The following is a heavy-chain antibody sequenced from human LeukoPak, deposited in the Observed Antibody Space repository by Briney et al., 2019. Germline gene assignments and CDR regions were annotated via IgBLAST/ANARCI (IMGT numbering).Heavy chain of an antibody. Sequence: SETLSLTCSVSGGSISSYYWSWIRQPPGKGLEWIGYIYYSGSTNYNPSLKSRVTISVDTSKNQFSLKLSSVTAADTAVYYCARSNYCGGGSCFPPRFDPWGQGTLVTVSS. J-gene: IGHJ5*02. D-gene: IGHD2-15*01. CDR2: IYYSGST. CDR1: GGSISSYY. CDR3: ARSNYCGGGSCFPPRFDP. V-gene: IGHV4-59*08.